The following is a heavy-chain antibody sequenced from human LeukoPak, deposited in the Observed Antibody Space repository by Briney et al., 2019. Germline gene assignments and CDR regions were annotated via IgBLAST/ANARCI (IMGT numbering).Heavy chain of an antibody. J-gene: IGHJ4*02. CDR1: GYTFTGYY. CDR3: ATQIDGYSSSWYGFDY. D-gene: IGHD6-13*01. Sequence: ASVRVSCKASGYTFTGYYMHWVRQAPGQGLEWMGWINPNSGGTNYAQKFQGWVTMTRDTSISTAYMELSRLRSDDTAVYYCATQIDGYSSSWYGFDYWGQGTLVTVSS. V-gene: IGHV1-2*04. CDR2: INPNSGGT.